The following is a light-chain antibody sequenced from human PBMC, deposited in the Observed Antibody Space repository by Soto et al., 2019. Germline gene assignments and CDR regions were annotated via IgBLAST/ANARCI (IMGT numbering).Light chain of an antibody. Sequence: SYELTQPPSVSVAPGKTARITCGGNNFGSKSVHWYQQKPGQAPVLVIYYDSDRPSGIPERFSGSNSGNTATLTISRVEAGDEADYYCQVWDSSSDHRGVFGTGTKLTVL. J-gene: IGLJ1*01. CDR2: YDS. CDR3: QVWDSSSDHRGV. CDR1: NFGSKS. V-gene: IGLV3-21*04.